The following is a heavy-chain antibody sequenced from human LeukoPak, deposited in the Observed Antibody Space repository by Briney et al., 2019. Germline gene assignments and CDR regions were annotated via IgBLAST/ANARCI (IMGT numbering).Heavy chain of an antibody. V-gene: IGHV1-3*01. Sequence: ASVNVSCKASGYTFTIYAMHWVRQAPGQRLEWMGWINAGNGNTKYSQKFQGRVTITRDTSASTAYMELSSLRSEDTAVYYCARGSNYYDSSGLDYWGQGTLVTVSS. CDR3: ARGSNYYDSSGLDY. CDR2: INAGNGNT. CDR1: GYTFTIYA. J-gene: IGHJ4*02. D-gene: IGHD3-22*01.